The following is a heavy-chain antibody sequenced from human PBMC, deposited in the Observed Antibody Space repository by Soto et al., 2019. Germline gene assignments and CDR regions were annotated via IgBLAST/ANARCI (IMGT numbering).Heavy chain of an antibody. J-gene: IGHJ5*02. CDR1: GYTFTSYG. CDR2: ISAYNGNT. D-gene: IGHD6-13*01. V-gene: IGHV1-18*01. CDR3: ARDLWARIAAAGTWFDP. Sequence: ASVKVSCKASGYTFTSYGISWVRQAPGQGLEWMGWISAYNGNTNYAQKLQGRVTMTTDTSTSTAYMELRSLRSDDTAVYYCARDLWARIAAAGTWFDPWGQGTLVTVSS.